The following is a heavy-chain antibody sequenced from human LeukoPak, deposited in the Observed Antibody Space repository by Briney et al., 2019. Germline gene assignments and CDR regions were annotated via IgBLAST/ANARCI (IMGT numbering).Heavy chain of an antibody. D-gene: IGHD3-22*01. CDR3: ARGSYDSSGYYLYYFDN. J-gene: IGHJ4*02. CDR1: GFIFSSYW. Sequence: GGSLRLSCAASGFIFSSYWMSWVRQAPGKGLEWVASIKHDGSEKYYVDSVKGRFTVSRDNAKNSLYLQMSSLRAEDTAVYYCARGSYDSSGYYLYYFDNWGQGTLVTVSS. CDR2: IKHDGSEK. V-gene: IGHV3-7*01.